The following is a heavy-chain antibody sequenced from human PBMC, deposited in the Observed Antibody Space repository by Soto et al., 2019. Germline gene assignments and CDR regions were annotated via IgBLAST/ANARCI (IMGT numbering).Heavy chain of an antibody. J-gene: IGHJ5*02. D-gene: IGHD2-15*01. Sequence: QVQLVQSGAEVKKPGASVKVYCKASGYTFTTHGISWVRQVTGQGLEWMGWVRGDNGHTNYAQSLQGRVTMTTDTSTNTAYMERRSLRSDDTAVYYCAIDLGYCRSGTCYRELFVPWGQGTLVTVSS. CDR2: VRGDNGHT. V-gene: IGHV1-18*01. CDR3: AIDLGYCRSGTCYRELFVP. CDR1: GYTFTTHG.